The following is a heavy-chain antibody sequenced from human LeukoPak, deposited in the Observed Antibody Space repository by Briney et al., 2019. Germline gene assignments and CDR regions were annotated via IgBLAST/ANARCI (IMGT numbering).Heavy chain of an antibody. V-gene: IGHV4-59*01. J-gene: IGHJ4*02. Sequence: PSETLSLTCTVSGASISSWYWSWIRQPPGKGLEWIRYIYGSGNTNYNPSLKSRVTMSIDTSKNQFSLMLTSVTAADTATYYCARETSLAGFASGLGFNYWGQGILVTVSS. CDR3: ARETSLAGFASGLGFNY. CDR2: IYGSGNT. D-gene: IGHD6-19*01. CDR1: GASISSWY.